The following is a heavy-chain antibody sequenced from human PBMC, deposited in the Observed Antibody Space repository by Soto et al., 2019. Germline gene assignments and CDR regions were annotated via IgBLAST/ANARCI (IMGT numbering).Heavy chain of an antibody. D-gene: IGHD5-18*01. CDR1: GFTFSSYS. J-gene: IGHJ5*02. V-gene: IGHV3-21*01. Sequence: GGSLRLSCAASGFTFSSYSMNWVRQAPGKGLEWVSSISSSSSYIYYADSVKGRFTISRDNAKNSLYLQMNSLRAEDTAVYYCARDAYSYASGFDPWGQGTLFTVSS. CDR3: ARDAYSYASGFDP. CDR2: ISSSSSYI.